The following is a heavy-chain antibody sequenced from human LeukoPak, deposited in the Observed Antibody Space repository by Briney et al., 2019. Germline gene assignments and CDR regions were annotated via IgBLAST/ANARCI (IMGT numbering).Heavy chain of an antibody. V-gene: IGHV3-74*01. CDR2: INTDGSST. CDR3: ASQYRLIVVVVAATVSSDYGMDV. J-gene: IGHJ6*02. Sequence: GGSLRLSCAASGFTFSNYWMHWVRQAPGKGLVWVSRINTDGSSTSYADSVKGRFTISRDNAKNTLYLQMNSLRAEDTAVYYCASQYRLIVVVVAATVSSDYGMDVWGQGTTVTVSS. CDR1: GFTFSNYW. D-gene: IGHD2-15*01.